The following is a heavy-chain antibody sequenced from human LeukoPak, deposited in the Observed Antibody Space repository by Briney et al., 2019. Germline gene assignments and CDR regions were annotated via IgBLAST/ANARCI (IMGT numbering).Heavy chain of an antibody. V-gene: IGHV1-8*01. CDR3: ARGPYCTTTSCSTPDYYFYYMDV. Sequence: ASVKVSCKASGYTFTSYDINWVRQATGQGLEWIAWMNPKSGNTDYAQAFQGRVTMTRNTSISTAYMELSSLRSEHTAVYYCARGPYCTTTSCSTPDYYFYYMDVWGKGTTVTVSS. J-gene: IGHJ6*03. D-gene: IGHD2-2*01. CDR2: MNPKSGNT. CDR1: GYTFTSYD.